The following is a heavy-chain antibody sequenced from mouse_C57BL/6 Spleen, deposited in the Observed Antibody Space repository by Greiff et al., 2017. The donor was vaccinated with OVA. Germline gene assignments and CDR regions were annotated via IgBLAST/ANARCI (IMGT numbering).Heavy chain of an antibody. Sequence: VQLKQSGPGLVKPSQSLSLTCSVTGYSITSGYYWNWIRQFPGNKLEWMGYISYDGSNNYNPSLKNRISITRDTSKNQFFLKLNSVTTEDTATYYCARDWSSYAMDYWGQGTSVTVSS. D-gene: IGHD1-1*01. CDR3: ARDWSSYAMDY. V-gene: IGHV3-6*01. CDR2: ISYDGSN. CDR1: GYSITSGYY. J-gene: IGHJ4*01.